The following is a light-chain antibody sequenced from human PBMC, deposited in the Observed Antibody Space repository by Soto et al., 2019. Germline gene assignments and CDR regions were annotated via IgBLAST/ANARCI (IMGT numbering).Light chain of an antibody. V-gene: IGKV3-20*01. CDR2: VTS. CDR3: QQYVSWT. CDR1: QTISSNY. Sequence: EIVLTHSPGTLSVSPGERATLSCRASQTISSNYLAWYQQKPGQAPSLLIYVTSSRATGIQDRFSGSGSGTVFTLPISRLEPEYSAISYCQQYVSWTFDQGTKVEI. J-gene: IGKJ1*01.